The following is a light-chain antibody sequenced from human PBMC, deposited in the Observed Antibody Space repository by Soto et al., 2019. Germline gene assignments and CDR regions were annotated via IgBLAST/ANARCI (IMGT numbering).Light chain of an antibody. Sequence: DIRMTQSPSSLSASVGDRVTITFRASQSISSYLNWYQQKPGKAPKLLIYAASSLQSGVPSRFSGSGSGTDFTLAISSLQPEDFATYYCQQLHDYPITFGQGTRLEIK. J-gene: IGKJ5*01. CDR2: AAS. V-gene: IGKV1-39*01. CDR1: QSISSY. CDR3: QQLHDYPIT.